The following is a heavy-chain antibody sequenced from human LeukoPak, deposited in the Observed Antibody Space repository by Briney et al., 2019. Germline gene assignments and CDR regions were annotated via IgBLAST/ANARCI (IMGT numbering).Heavy chain of an antibody. Sequence: GGSLRLSCAASGFTFSSYAMSWVRQAPGKGLEWVSAISGSGGSTDFADSVKGRFTISRDNSKNTLYLQMNSLRAEATAVYYCAKALWSEYYYYYMDVWGKGTTVTVSS. D-gene: IGHD3-10*01. J-gene: IGHJ6*03. CDR2: ISGSGGST. CDR1: GFTFSSYA. V-gene: IGHV3-23*01. CDR3: AKALWSEYYYYYMDV.